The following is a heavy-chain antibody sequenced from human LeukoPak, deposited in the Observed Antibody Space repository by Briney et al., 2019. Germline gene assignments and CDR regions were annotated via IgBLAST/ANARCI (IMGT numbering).Heavy chain of an antibody. CDR3: ARETICGGDCYSEWFDP. CDR2: IYYSGST. V-gene: IGHV4-4*02. Sequence: SETLSLTCAVSGGSISSSNWWSWVRQPPGKGLEWIGEIYYSGSTNYIPSLKSRVTISVDTSKNQFSLKLSSVTAADTAVYYCARETICGGDCYSEWFDPWGQGTLVTVSS. CDR1: GGSISSSNW. D-gene: IGHD2-21*02. J-gene: IGHJ5*02.